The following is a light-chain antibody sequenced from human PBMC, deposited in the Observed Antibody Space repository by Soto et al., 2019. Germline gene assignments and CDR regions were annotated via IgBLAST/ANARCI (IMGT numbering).Light chain of an antibody. CDR2: QDS. Sequence: SYELTQPPSVSVSPGQTASITCSGDKLGDKYACWYQQKPGQSPVLVIYQDSKRPSGIPERFSGSNSGNTATLTITGTQAMDEADYYCQVWDSSINYVFGTGTKLTVL. V-gene: IGLV3-1*01. CDR1: KLGDKY. J-gene: IGLJ1*01. CDR3: QVWDSSINYV.